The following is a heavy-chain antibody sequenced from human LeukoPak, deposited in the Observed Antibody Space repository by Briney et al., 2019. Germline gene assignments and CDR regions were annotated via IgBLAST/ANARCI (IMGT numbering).Heavy chain of an antibody. Sequence: PGGSLRLSCAASGFTFSSYGMHWVRQAPGKGLEWVAVISYDGSNKYYVDSVKGRFTISRDNAKNSLYLQMNSLRAEDTAVYYCAREQRLKGYCSGGSCYGSYWGQGTLVTVSS. CDR3: AREQRLKGYCSGGSCYGSY. CDR2: ISYDGSNK. D-gene: IGHD2-15*01. CDR1: GFTFSSYG. V-gene: IGHV3-30*03. J-gene: IGHJ4*02.